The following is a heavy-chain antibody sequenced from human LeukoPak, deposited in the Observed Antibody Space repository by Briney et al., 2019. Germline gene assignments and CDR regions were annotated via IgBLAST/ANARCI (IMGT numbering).Heavy chain of an antibody. Sequence: GGSLRLSCAASGFTFSSYAMQWVRQAPGKGLEWVAVISYDGSNKYYADSVKGRFTISRDNSKNTLYLQMNSLRAEDTAVYYCAREAYHDSSGYYPHWGQGTLVTVSS. CDR1: GFTFSSYA. CDR3: AREAYHDSSGYYPH. CDR2: ISYDGSNK. D-gene: IGHD3-22*01. J-gene: IGHJ4*02. V-gene: IGHV3-30*04.